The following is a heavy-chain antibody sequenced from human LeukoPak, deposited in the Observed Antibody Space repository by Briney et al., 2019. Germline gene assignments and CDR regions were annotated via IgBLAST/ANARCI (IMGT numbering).Heavy chain of an antibody. Sequence: GGSLRLSCAASGFTFSDSYMTWVRQAPGKGLEWVGRIKSKTDGGTTDYAAPVKGRFTISRDDSKNTLYLQMNCLKTEDTAMYYCATDIPPAYNYDTSGYYPYWGQGTLVTVSS. V-gene: IGHV3-15*01. CDR3: ATDIPPAYNYDTSGYYPY. J-gene: IGHJ4*02. CDR2: IKSKTDGGTT. CDR1: GFTFSDSY. D-gene: IGHD3-22*01.